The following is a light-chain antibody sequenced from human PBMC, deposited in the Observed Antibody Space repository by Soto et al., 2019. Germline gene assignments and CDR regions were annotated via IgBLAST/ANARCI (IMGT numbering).Light chain of an antibody. CDR1: QDIRNG. CDR2: GAS. CDR3: LQDYNYSWA. Sequence: AIQMTQSPSSLSASVGDRVTITCRASQDIRNGLGWFQQKPGKAPKLLIYGASTLQSGVPSRFSGSGSGTDFTLTISSLQPDDFATYYCLQDYNYSWAFGQGTKVEIK. J-gene: IGKJ1*01. V-gene: IGKV1-6*01.